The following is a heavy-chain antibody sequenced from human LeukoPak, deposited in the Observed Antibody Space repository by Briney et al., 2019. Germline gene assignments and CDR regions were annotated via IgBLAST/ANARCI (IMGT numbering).Heavy chain of an antibody. CDR1: GYTFTSYA. D-gene: IGHD6-19*01. V-gene: IGHV7-4-1*02. J-gene: IGHJ4*02. Sequence: GASVKVSCKASGYTFTSYAMTWVRQAPGQGLEWMGRINTNTGNPTYAQGFTGRFVFSLATSVSTAYLQISSLKAEDTAVYYCTRGGRQWPDYWSQGTLVTVSS. CDR2: INTNTGNP. CDR3: TRGGRQWPDY.